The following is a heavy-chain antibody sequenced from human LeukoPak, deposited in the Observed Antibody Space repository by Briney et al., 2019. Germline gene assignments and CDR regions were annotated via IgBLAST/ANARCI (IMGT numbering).Heavy chain of an antibody. CDR1: GFTFSIYA. V-gene: IGHV4-34*01. CDR3: ARWASPYYYDSSGYFDY. Sequence: PGGSLRLSCAASGFTFSIYAMSWIRQPPGKGLEWIGEINHSGSTNYNPSLKSRVTISVDTSKNQFSLKLSSVTAADTAVYYCARWASPYYYDSSGYFDYWGQGTLVTVSS. D-gene: IGHD3-22*01. CDR2: INHSGST. J-gene: IGHJ4*02.